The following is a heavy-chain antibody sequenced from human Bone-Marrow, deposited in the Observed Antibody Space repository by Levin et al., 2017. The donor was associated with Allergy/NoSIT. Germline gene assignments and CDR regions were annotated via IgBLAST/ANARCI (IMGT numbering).Heavy chain of an antibody. CDR1: GFTFSSYG. CDR3: ANENYYGSGSYPDY. J-gene: IGHJ4*02. Sequence: HAGGSLRLSCAASGFTFSSYGIHWVRQSPGKGLEWVALISHDGSNKYYADSVKGRFTISRDNSKNTLYLQMNSLRAEDTAVYYCANENYYGSGSYPDYWGQGTLVTVSS. CDR2: ISHDGSNK. D-gene: IGHD3-10*01. V-gene: IGHV3-30*18.